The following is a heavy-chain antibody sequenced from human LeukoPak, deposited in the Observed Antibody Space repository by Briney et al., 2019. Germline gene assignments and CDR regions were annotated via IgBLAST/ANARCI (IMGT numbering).Heavy chain of an antibody. CDR3: ARDPIGYCSGGSCHGAYFDY. J-gene: IGHJ4*02. CDR1: GFTFSSYA. D-gene: IGHD2-15*01. Sequence: GGSLRLSCVVSGFTFSSYAMSWVRQAPGKGLEWVSYISKSTSTIYYADSVKGRFTISRDNAKNSLYLQMNSLRAEDTAVYYCARDPIGYCSGGSCHGAYFDYWGQGTLVTVSS. V-gene: IGHV3-48*04. CDR2: ISKSTSTI.